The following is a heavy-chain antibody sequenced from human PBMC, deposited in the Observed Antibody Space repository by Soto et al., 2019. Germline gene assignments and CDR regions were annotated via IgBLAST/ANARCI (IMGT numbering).Heavy chain of an antibody. Sequence: GGSLRLSCAASGFTFTNYNMNWVRQAPGKGLEWVSFISSSSSDIYYADSVKGRFTISIDNAKNSLYLQMNRLRAEDTAIYYCARGNGRGSSTSYYFDYWGQGTLVTVSS. CDR3: ARGNGRGSSTSYYFDY. CDR1: GFTFTNYN. D-gene: IGHD2-8*01. J-gene: IGHJ4*02. CDR2: ISSSSSDI. V-gene: IGHV3-21*01.